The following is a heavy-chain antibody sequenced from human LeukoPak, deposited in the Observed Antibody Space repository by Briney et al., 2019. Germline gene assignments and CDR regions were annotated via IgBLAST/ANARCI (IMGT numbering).Heavy chain of an antibody. D-gene: IGHD2-2*01. CDR3: ATGVVVPAAMSSGGYYFDY. Sequence: GASVKVSCKVSGYTLTELSMHWVRQAPGKGLEGMGGFDPEDGETIYAQKFQGRVTMTEDTSTDTAYMELSSLRSEDTAVYYCATGVVVPAAMSSGGYYFDYWGQGTLVTVSS. CDR2: FDPEDGET. V-gene: IGHV1-24*01. CDR1: GYTLTELS. J-gene: IGHJ4*02.